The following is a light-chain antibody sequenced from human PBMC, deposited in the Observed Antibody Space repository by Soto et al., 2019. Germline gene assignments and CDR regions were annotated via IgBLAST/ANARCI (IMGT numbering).Light chain of an antibody. CDR1: QSVGSTY. V-gene: IGKV3-20*01. Sequence: EIVLTQSPGTLSLSPGERATPSCRASQSVGSTYLAWYQQKPGQAPKLLIYGVSRRATGIPDRFSGSGSGTDFTLTISRLEPEDFAVYYCQQYGTSPLTFGPGTKVDI. CDR2: GVS. J-gene: IGKJ3*01. CDR3: QQYGTSPLT.